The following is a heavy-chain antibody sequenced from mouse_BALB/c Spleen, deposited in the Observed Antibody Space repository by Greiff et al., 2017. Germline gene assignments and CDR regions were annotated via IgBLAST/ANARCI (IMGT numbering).Heavy chain of an antibody. J-gene: IGHJ4*01. CDR2: ISSGSSTI. CDR1: GFTFSSFG. V-gene: IGHV5-17*02. Sequence: EVQRVESGGGLVQPGGSRKLSCAASGFTFSSFGMHWVRQAPEKGLEWVAYISSGSSTIYYADTVKGRFTISRDNPKNTLFLQMTSLRSEDTAMYYCARYGNSRNAMDYWGQGTSVTVSS. CDR3: ARYGNSRNAMDY. D-gene: IGHD2-1*01.